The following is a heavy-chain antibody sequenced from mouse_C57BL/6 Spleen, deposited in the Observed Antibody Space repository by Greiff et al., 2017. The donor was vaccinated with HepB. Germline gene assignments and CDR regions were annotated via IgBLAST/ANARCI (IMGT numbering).Heavy chain of an antibody. J-gene: IGHJ2*01. CDR1: GFSLSTFGMG. D-gene: IGHD3-2*02. Sequence: QVTLKVCGPGILQPSQTLSLTCSFSGFSLSTFGMGVGWIRQPSGKGLEWLAHIWWDDDKYYNPALKSRLTISKDTSKNQVFLKIANVDTADTATYYCARIAGGSSGYLYYFDYWGQGTTLTVSS. CDR2: IWWDDDK. CDR3: ARIAGGSSGYLYYFDY. V-gene: IGHV8-8*01.